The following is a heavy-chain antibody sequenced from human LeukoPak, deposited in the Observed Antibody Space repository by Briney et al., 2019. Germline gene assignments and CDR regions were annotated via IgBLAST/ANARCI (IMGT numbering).Heavy chain of an antibody. CDR1: GGTFSSYA. Sequence: GASVKVSCKASGGTFSSYAISWVRQAPGQGLEWMGWISAYNGNTNYAQKLQGRVTMTTDTSTSTAYMELRSLRSDDTAVYYCARRTGYYDFWSGLYWFDPWGQGTLVTVSS. CDR3: ARRTGYYDFWSGLYWFDP. J-gene: IGHJ5*02. D-gene: IGHD3-3*01. V-gene: IGHV1-18*01. CDR2: ISAYNGNT.